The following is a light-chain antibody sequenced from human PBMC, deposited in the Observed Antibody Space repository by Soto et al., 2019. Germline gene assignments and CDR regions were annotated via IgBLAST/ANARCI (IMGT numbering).Light chain of an antibody. V-gene: IGKV3-11*01. CDR3: QQRHMWPIK. CDR2: DAY. J-gene: IGKJ5*01. CDR1: QSFRGL. Sequence: EVVLTQSPVTLSLSPGERATLSCRASQSFRGLLAWYQQKPGQAPRLLIHDAYNRATGIPPRFSGSGSGTDFTLTISSLEPEDSAVYYCQQRHMWPIKFGQGTRLEIK.